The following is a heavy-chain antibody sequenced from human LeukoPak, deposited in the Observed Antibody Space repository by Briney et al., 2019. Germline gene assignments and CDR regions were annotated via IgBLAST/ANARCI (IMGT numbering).Heavy chain of an antibody. CDR3: ARDYSYGDSIDY. Sequence: GGSLRLSCAASGFTVSTNYMSWVRQAPGKGLEWVSVIYSGGSTYYADSVKGRFTISRDNAKNSLYLLMNSLRAEDTAIYYCARDYSYGDSIDYWGQGTLVTVSS. D-gene: IGHD4-17*01. J-gene: IGHJ4*02. CDR2: IYSGGST. V-gene: IGHV3-53*01. CDR1: GFTVSTNY.